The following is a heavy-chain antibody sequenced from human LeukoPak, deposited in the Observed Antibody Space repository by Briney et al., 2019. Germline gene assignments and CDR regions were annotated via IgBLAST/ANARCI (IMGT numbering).Heavy chain of an antibody. CDR3: ARVRRPRGSGTYYYDSSGYYWDY. Sequence: SETLSLTCTVSGGSVSSYYWSWIRQPPGKGLEWIGYIYYSGRTNYNPSLKSRVTISVDTSKNQFSLKLSSVTAADTAVYYCARVRRPRGSGTYYYDSSGYYWDYWGQGTLVTVSS. J-gene: IGHJ4*02. D-gene: IGHD3-22*01. CDR2: IYYSGRT. V-gene: IGHV4-59*02. CDR1: GGSVSSYY.